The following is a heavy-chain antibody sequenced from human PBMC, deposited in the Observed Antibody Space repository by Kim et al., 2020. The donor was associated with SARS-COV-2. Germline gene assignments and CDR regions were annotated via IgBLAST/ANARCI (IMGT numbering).Heavy chain of an antibody. J-gene: IGHJ4*02. Sequence: YYNPSLKSRITMSVDTSHNQFSLKLSSVTAADTAVYYCARSDSSGYYYDFWGQGTLVTVSS. D-gene: IGHD5-12*01. V-gene: IGHV4-31*02. CDR3: ARSDSSGYYYDF.